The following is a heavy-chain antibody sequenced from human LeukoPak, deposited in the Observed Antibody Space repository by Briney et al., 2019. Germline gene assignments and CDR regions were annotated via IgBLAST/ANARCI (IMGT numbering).Heavy chain of an antibody. Sequence: GGSLRLSCAASGLSFSSYAMHWVHQAPGKGLEWVAVISYDGTEKYYGDSVKGRFTISRDNSKNTLYLQMNSLRAEDTALYYCARDGHGVPLDYWGQGTLVTVSP. J-gene: IGHJ4*02. V-gene: IGHV3-30-3*01. D-gene: IGHD4-17*01. CDR3: ARDGHGVPLDY. CDR2: ISYDGTEK. CDR1: GLSFSSYA.